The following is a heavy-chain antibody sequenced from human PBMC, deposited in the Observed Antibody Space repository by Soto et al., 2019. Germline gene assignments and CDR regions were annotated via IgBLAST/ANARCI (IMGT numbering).Heavy chain of an antibody. CDR2: IRGYNGKT. CDR1: GYSFTAYG. CDR3: ARDAPPLELRFLEWHNYDYNGMDV. J-gene: IGHJ6*02. D-gene: IGHD3-3*01. V-gene: IGHV1-18*01. Sequence: QVQVVQSGDEVKETGASVRVSCKTSGYSFTAYGISWVRQAPGQGLEWTGWIRGYNGKTKYAQKVQGRVTMTTDTSTSTAYMEVRSLRSDDTAIYYCARDAPPLELRFLEWHNYDYNGMDVWGQGTTVTVSS.